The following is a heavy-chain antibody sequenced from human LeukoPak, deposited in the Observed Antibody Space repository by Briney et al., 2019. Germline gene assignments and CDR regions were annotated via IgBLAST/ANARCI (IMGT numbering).Heavy chain of an antibody. CDR3: ARVGPRYYDFWSGYPGEYYFDY. D-gene: IGHD3-3*01. CDR1: GGSISSGGYY. J-gene: IGHJ4*02. Sequence: PSETLSLTCAVSGGSISSGGYYWSWIRQHPGKGLEWIGYIYYSGSTYYNPSLKSRVTISVDTSKNQFSLKLSSVTAADTAVYYCARVGPRYYDFWSGYPGEYYFDYWGQGTLVTVSS. CDR2: IYYSGST. V-gene: IGHV4-31*11.